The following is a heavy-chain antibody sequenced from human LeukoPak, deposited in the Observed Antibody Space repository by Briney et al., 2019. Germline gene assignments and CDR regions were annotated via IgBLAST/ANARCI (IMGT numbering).Heavy chain of an antibody. CDR1: GGSFSGYY. D-gene: IGHD4-23*01. CDR3: ARLLRWLGYFDL. CDR2: INHSGST. Sequence: SETLSLTCAVYGGSFSGYYWSWIRQPPGEGLEWIGEINHSGSTNYNPSLKSRVTISVDTSKNQFSLKLSSVTAADTAVYYCARLLRWLGYFDLWGRGTLVTVSS. V-gene: IGHV4-34*01. J-gene: IGHJ2*01.